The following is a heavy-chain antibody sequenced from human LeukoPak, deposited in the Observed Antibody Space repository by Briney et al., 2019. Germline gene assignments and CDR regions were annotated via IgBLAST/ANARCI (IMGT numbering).Heavy chain of an antibody. CDR3: ATHPLLDY. CDR1: GDSIRRDNYY. D-gene: IGHD3-16*02. J-gene: IGHJ4*02. Sequence: SETLSLTCTVSGDSIRRDNYYWGWIRQPPGKGLEWIGSIYYSGSTYYDPSLKSRVSISVDPSKSQFSLKLTSVTAADTAVYYCATHPLLDYWGQGSLVTVSS. V-gene: IGHV4-39*01. CDR2: IYYSGST.